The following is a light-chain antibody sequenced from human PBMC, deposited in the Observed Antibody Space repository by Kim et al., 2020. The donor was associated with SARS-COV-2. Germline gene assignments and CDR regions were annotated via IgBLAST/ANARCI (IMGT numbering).Light chain of an antibody. Sequence: FPGQKARTTCSGDVLAKKYARWFHQKPGQAPVLVIYKDSERPSGIPERFSGSSSGTTVTLTISGAQVEDEADYYCYSAADNNLVVFGGGTKLTVL. CDR2: KDS. CDR1: VLAKKY. CDR3: YSAADNNLVV. V-gene: IGLV3-27*01. J-gene: IGLJ2*01.